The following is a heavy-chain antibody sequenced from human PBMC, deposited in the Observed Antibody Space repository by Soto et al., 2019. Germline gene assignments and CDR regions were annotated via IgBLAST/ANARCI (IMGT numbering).Heavy chain of an antibody. CDR2: ISSTTNYI. Sequence: GGCLRLSCSASGCTFTRYSMNWVRQAPGKGLEWVSSISSTTNYIYYGDSMKGRFTISRDNAKNSLYLEMNSLRAEDTAVYYCARESEDLTSNFDYWGQGTLVTVSS. J-gene: IGHJ4*02. V-gene: IGHV3-21*06. CDR3: ARESEDLTSNFDY. CDR1: GCTFTRYS.